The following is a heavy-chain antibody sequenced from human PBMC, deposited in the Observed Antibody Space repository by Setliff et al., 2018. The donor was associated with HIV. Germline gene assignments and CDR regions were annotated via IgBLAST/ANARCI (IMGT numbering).Heavy chain of an antibody. CDR3: ARRRDGYNSAPWRNDY. J-gene: IGHJ4*02. CDR1: GGSISSYY. Sequence: SETLSLTCTVSGGSISSYYWSWIRQPPGKGLEWIGYIYYSGSTKHNPSLKSRVTISLDTSKNQFSLKLSSVTAADTAVYYCARRRDGYNSAPWRNDYWGQGTLVTVSS. V-gene: IGHV4-59*08. D-gene: IGHD5-12*01. CDR2: IYYSGST.